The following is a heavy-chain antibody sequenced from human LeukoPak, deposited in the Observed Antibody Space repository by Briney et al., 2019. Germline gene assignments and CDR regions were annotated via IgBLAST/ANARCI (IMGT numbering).Heavy chain of an antibody. CDR2: IIPIFGTA. V-gene: IGHV1-69*13. Sequence: GASVKVSCKASGGTFSSYAISWVRQAPGQGLEWMGGIIPIFGTANYAQKFQGRVTITADESTSTAYMELSSLRSEDTAVYYCARVGYSSGLNFDYWGQGTLVTVSS. J-gene: IGHJ4*02. D-gene: IGHD6-19*01. CDR3: ARVGYSSGLNFDY. CDR1: GGTFSSYA.